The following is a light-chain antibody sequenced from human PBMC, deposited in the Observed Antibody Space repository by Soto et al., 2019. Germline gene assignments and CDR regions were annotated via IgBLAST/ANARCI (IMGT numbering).Light chain of an antibody. CDR2: GNS. Sequence: QSVLTQPPSVSGAPGQRVTISCTGSSSNIGAGYDVHWYQQLPGTAPKPLIYGNSNRPSGVPDRFSGSKSGTSASLAITGLQAEYEADYYCQSYDSSLSGFVFGGGTKLTVL. CDR3: QSYDSSLSGFV. J-gene: IGLJ2*01. V-gene: IGLV1-40*01. CDR1: SSNIGAGYD.